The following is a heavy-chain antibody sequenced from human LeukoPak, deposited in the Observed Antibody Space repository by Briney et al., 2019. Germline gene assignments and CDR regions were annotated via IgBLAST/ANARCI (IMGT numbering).Heavy chain of an antibody. D-gene: IGHD3-3*01. V-gene: IGHV3-9*01. CDR3: AKSRGIGVRAFDI. CDR1: GLDFEDFA. CDR2: ISWNSDRK. Sequence: GGSLRLSCAATGLDFEDFAMNWVRQVPGKGLEWVSDISWNSDRKHYADSVKGRFTISRDNAKKSLYLEMNSLRVEDTAFYYCAKSRGIGVRAFDIWGQGTMVTVSS. J-gene: IGHJ3*02.